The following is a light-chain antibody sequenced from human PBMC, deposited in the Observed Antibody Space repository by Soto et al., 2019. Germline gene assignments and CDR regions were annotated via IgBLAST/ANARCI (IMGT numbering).Light chain of an antibody. CDR1: QGISSS. J-gene: IGKJ3*01. CDR2: AAS. Sequence: AIRMTQSPSSFSASTGDRVTITCRSSQGISSSLAWYQQKPGKATKVLIYAASSLQGGVPSRFSGSGSGTDFTLTISCLQYEDFATYYCQQYYSYPFTFGPGTKVDIK. V-gene: IGKV1-8*01. CDR3: QQYYSYPFT.